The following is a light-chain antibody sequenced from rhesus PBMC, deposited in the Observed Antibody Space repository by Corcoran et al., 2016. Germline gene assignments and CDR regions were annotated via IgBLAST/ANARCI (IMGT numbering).Light chain of an antibody. Sequence: DIQMTQSPSSLSASVGDTVSITCRASQDISSYLNWFQQNPGKAPKLLIYAAARLETGAPSRFSGSGSGTEITLTSSSLQPEDFAAYYCLQHNSSPLTFGGGTKVEIK. CDR1: QDISSY. J-gene: IGKJ4*01. V-gene: IGKV1-28*01. CDR3: LQHNSSPLT. CDR2: AAA.